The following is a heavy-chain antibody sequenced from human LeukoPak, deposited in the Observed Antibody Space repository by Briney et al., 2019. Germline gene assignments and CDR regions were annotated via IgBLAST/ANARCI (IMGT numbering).Heavy chain of an antibody. D-gene: IGHD4-11*01. Sequence: ASVKVSCKASGYTFTSYYIHWVRQAPGRGLEWMGIINPSGGSTRYAQKFQGRVTMTRDTSTGTIYMELSSLRSEDTAVYFCARDSGTVSDAFDIWGQGAMVTVSS. CDR2: INPSGGST. V-gene: IGHV1-46*01. CDR3: ARDSGTVSDAFDI. CDR1: GYTFTSYY. J-gene: IGHJ3*02.